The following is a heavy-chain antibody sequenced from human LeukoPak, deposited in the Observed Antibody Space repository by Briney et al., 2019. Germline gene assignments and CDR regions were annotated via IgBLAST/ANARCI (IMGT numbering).Heavy chain of an antibody. V-gene: IGHV4-34*01. CDR3: ARDIVVVVAATRWFDP. CDR2: INHSGST. J-gene: IGHJ5*02. Sequence: SETLSLTCAVYGGSFSDYYWNWIRQPPGKGLEWIGEINHSGSTNYNPSLKSRVTISVDTSKNQFSLKLSSVTAADTAVYYCARDIVVVVAATRWFDPWGQGTLVTVSS. D-gene: IGHD2-15*01. CDR1: GGSFSDYY.